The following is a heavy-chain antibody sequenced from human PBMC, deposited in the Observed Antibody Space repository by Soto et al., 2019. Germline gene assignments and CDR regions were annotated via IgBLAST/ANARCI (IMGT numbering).Heavy chain of an antibody. J-gene: IGHJ1*01. CDR2: ITPIFGTA. D-gene: IGHD3-22*01. V-gene: IGHV1-69*13. CDR3: ARATQSYYYDSSGHPQYFQH. CDR1: GGTFSSYA. Sequence: SVKVSCKASGGTFSSYAISWVRQAPGQGLDWMGGITPIFGTANYAQKFQGRVTITADESTSTAYMELSSLRSEDTAVYYCARATQSYYYDSSGHPQYFQHWGQGTLVTVSS.